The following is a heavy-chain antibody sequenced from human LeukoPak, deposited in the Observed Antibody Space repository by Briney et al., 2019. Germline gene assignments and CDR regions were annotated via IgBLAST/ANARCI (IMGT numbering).Heavy chain of an antibody. V-gene: IGHV3-23*01. CDR1: GFTFSSYA. D-gene: IGHD3-22*01. CDR2: ISGSGGST. J-gene: IGHJ4*02. Sequence: GGSLRLSCAASGFTFSSYAMSWVRQAPGKGLEWVSAISGSGGSTYYADSVKGRFTISRDNSKNTLYLQMNSLRAENTAVYYCAKARYYYDSSGPTDYWGQGTLVTVSS. CDR3: AKARYYYDSSGPTDY.